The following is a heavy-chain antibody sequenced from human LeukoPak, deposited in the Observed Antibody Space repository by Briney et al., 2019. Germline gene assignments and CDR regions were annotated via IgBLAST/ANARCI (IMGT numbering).Heavy chain of an antibody. J-gene: IGHJ5*02. CDR1: GVSTSSHY. CDR3: ARHGKQQLSHHNWLDP. V-gene: IGHV4-59*08. D-gene: IGHD6-13*01. Sequence: TSETLSLTCTVSGVSTSSHYWSWIRQPPGKGREWIGYIYNGGSTNYSPSLKSRVTMSRDTSKNQFSLKLTSLTAADTAIYYCARHGKQQLSHHNWLDPWGQGTLVTASS. CDR2: IYNGGST.